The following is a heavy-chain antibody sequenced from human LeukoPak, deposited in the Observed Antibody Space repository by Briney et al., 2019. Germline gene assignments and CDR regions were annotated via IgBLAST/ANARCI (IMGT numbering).Heavy chain of an antibody. J-gene: IGHJ3*02. Sequence: GGSLRLSCAVSAFTVSSNYVSWVRQAPGKGLEWVSVIYGGGSTNYADSVKGRFTISRDNSKNTLYLQMNSLRAEDTAVYYCARDHSGSYQRAFDIWGQGTMVSVSS. D-gene: IGHD1-26*01. CDR1: AFTVSSNY. CDR3: ARDHSGSYQRAFDI. CDR2: IYGGGST. V-gene: IGHV3-66*02.